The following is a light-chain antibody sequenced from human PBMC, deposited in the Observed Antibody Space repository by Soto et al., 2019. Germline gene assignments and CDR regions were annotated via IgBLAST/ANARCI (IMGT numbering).Light chain of an antibody. CDR1: SSDVGAYNY. CDR3: SSYAGFNNFV. V-gene: IGLV2-8*01. CDR2: EVT. J-gene: IGLJ1*01. Sequence: QSVLTQPPSASGFPGQSVPISCTGTSSDVGAYNYVSWYQQHPGKAPKLMIYEVTNRPSGVPDRFSASKSGNTASLTVSGLQAEDEADYFCSSYAGFNNFVFGTGTKVTVL.